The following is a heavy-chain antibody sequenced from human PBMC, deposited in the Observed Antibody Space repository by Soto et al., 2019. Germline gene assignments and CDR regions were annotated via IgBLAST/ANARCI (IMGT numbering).Heavy chain of an antibody. CDR2: ISGSGDST. D-gene: IGHD6-13*01. CDR1: GFTVSSSY. V-gene: IGHV3-23*01. J-gene: IGHJ4*02. CDR3: ARRGPGTYFDY. Sequence: GGSLRLSCAATGFTVSSSYMNWVRQAPGKGLEWVSVISGSGDSTYYADSVKGRFTISRDNSKNTLYLQMNSLRTEDTAVYYCARRGPGTYFDYWGQGTLVTVSS.